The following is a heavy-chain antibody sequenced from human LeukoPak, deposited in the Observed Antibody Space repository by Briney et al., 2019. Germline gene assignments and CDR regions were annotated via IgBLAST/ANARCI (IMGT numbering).Heavy chain of an antibody. D-gene: IGHD6-13*01. CDR3: ARVFSIAAAGTYDY. Sequence: GGSLRLSCVVFGLTYSDAWMSWVRQAPGKGLEWLSYISSTGTYTPYADSVRGRFTISRDDAKNSLYLQMNSLRADDTAVYYCARVFSIAAAGTYDYWGQGTMVTVSS. CDR1: GLTYSDAW. CDR2: ISSTGTYT. J-gene: IGHJ4*02. V-gene: IGHV3-11*05.